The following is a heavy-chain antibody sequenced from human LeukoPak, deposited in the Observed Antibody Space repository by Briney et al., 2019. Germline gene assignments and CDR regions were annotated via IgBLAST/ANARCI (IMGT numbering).Heavy chain of an antibody. D-gene: IGHD2-8*01. CDR3: ATASNVAFDI. J-gene: IGHJ3*02. CDR1: GGSFSGYY. CDR2: INHSAST. V-gene: IGHV4-34*01. Sequence: PSETLSLTCAVYGGSFSGYYWSWIRQPPGKGLECIRAINHSASTYYTPSLMSRVTISVATSKNQFSLKLSSVAAAYSAVYYCATASNVAFDIWGQRTMVTVSS.